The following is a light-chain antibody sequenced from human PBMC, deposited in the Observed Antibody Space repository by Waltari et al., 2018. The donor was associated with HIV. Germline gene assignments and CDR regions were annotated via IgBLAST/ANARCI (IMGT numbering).Light chain of an antibody. Sequence: QSVLTQPPSASGTPGQNVTISCSGNTSNIGTNIVNWYQQFPGAAPKLLIYSNNQRPSGFPAGFSGSKSGTSASLAVSGRQSEDEAEYFCAAWDDTLNGLFGGGTKLTVL. CDR2: SNN. V-gene: IGLV1-44*01. J-gene: IGLJ2*01. CDR3: AAWDDTLNGL. CDR1: TSNIGTNI.